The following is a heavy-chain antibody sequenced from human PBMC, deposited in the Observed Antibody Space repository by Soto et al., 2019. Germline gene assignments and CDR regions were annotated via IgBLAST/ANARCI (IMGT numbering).Heavy chain of an antibody. D-gene: IGHD4-17*01. CDR3: SRSSQSTVTTFDY. CDR1: GGSISRGGYS. J-gene: IGHJ4*02. Sequence: PSETLSLTCAVYGGSISRGGYSWTWIRQPPGKGLEWIGYIYHSGSTYYNPSLKSRVTISVDKSKNQFSLKLSSVTAADTAVYYCSRSSQSTVTTFDYRGKGTLVTGSS. V-gene: IGHV4-30-2*01. CDR2: IYHSGST.